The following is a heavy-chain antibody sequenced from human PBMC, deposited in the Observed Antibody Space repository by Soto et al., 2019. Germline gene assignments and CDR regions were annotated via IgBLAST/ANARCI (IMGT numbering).Heavy chain of an antibody. Sequence: QVQLVQSGAEVKKPGASVKVSCKASGYTFTSYYMHWVRQAPGQGLEWMGIINPSGGSTSYAQKWQGRVTMTRDTSTSTVYMELSSLRSEDTAVYYCARDLAYCGGDCYSDYYYYGMDVWGQGTTVTVSS. CDR2: INPSGGST. V-gene: IGHV1-46*04. CDR3: ARDLAYCGGDCYSDYYYYGMDV. J-gene: IGHJ6*02. D-gene: IGHD2-21*02. CDR1: GYTFTSYY.